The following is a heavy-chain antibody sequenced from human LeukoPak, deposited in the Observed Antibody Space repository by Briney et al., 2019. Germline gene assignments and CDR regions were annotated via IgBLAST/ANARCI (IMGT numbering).Heavy chain of an antibody. V-gene: IGHV4-39*01. Sequence: SETLSLTCTVSGGSISSSHYYWDWIRQPPGKGLGWIGTISYSGNTYYNPSLKSRVTISVDTSKNQFSLKLSSVTAADTAIYYCARHGCTTTSCRLYYYYYYYMDVWGKGTTVTISS. CDR3: ARHGCTTTSCRLYYYYYYYMDV. D-gene: IGHD2-2*01. CDR1: GGSISSSHYY. J-gene: IGHJ6*03. CDR2: ISYSGNT.